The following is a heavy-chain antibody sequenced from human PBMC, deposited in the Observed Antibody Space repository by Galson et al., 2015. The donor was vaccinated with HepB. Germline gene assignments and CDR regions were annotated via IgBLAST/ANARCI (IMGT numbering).Heavy chain of an antibody. CDR3: ARVPYSSTSPRFDP. CDR2: LSGSGAIT. V-gene: IGHV3-23*01. Sequence: SLRLSCAASGFNFRSHVMTWVRQAPGKGLEWVSSLSGSGAITYYADSVKGRFTISRDNSQNRIFLHMSSLRAEDTAIYYCARVPYSSTSPRFDPWGQGTLVTVSS. J-gene: IGHJ5*02. D-gene: IGHD2-2*01. CDR1: GFNFRSHV.